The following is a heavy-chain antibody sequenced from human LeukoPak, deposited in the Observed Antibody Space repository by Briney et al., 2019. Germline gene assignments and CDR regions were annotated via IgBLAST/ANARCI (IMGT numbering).Heavy chain of an antibody. Sequence: ASVKLSFNSSGSSFTINSISWLRQARGHPREWLGWISAYNRSTSYAQKLQGRVTMTTDTSTSTAYMELRSLRYDETAVYYSARDPGGGIAARPFDYWGQGNLVTASS. V-gene: IGHV1-18*01. D-gene: IGHD6-6*01. CDR3: ARDPGGGIAARPFDY. CDR1: GSSFTINS. CDR2: ISAYNRST. J-gene: IGHJ4*02.